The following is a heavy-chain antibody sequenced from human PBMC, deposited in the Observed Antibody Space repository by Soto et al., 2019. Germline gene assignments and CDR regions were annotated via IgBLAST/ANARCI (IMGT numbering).Heavy chain of an antibody. V-gene: IGHV4-59*01. CDR3: ARDGEVASNLHWVDL. CDR1: GGSISSYY. D-gene: IGHD5-12*01. J-gene: IGHJ5*02. Sequence: QVQLQESGPRLVKPSETLSLTRSVSGGSISSYYWSWIRQPPGKGLEWIGYIYYTGSTNYNPSLKSRVTISVDTSKNQFSLNLSSLTAADTAVYYCARDGEVASNLHWVDLWGQGTLVTVSS. CDR2: IYYTGST.